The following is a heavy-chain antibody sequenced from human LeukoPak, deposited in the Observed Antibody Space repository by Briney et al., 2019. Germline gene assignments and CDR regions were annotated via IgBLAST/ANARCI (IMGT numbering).Heavy chain of an antibody. CDR3: ARAGAAMALYYFDY. J-gene: IGHJ4*02. V-gene: IGHV4-4*08. D-gene: IGHD5-18*01. CDR2: IYTSGST. CDR1: GGSISSYY. Sequence: PSETLSLTCTVSGGSISSYYWSWIRQPPGKGLEWIGRIYTSGSTNYNPSLKSRVTISVDTSKNQFSLKLSSVTAADTAVYYCARAGAAMALYYFDYWGQGTLVTVSS.